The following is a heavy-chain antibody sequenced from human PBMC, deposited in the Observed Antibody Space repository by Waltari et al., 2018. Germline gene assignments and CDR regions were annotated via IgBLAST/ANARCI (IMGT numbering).Heavy chain of an antibody. CDR2: IRTTPYGETT. J-gene: IGHJ5*02. V-gene: IGHV3-49*04. CDR1: GFTFGDYP. Sequence: EEELVESGGGLVQPGRSLRLSCSASGFTFGDYPITWVRRAPGKGLEGISFIRTTPYGETTQYAASVEGRFTMSRDDSKRTAYLQMTGLTSEDTAVYYCARFRGRPVGTHLIDLWGQGTLVTVSS. D-gene: IGHD6-13*01. CDR3: ARFRGRPVGTHLIDL.